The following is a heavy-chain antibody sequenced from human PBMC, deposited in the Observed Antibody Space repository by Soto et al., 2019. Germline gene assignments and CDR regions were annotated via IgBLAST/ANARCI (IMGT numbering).Heavy chain of an antibody. V-gene: IGHV3-48*01. J-gene: IGHJ4*02. CDR3: ARDSGYSYGPFDY. CDR2: ISSSSSTI. D-gene: IGHD5-18*01. Sequence: GVSLRLSCAASGFTFSSYSMNWVRQAPGKGLEWVSYISSSSSTIYYADSVKGRFTISRDNAKNSLYLQMNSLRAEDTAVYYCARDSGYSYGPFDYWGQGTLVTVSS. CDR1: GFTFSSYS.